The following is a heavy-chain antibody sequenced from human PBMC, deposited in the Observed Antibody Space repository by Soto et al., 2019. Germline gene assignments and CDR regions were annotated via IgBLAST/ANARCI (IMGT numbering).Heavy chain of an antibody. CDR2: IKSKTEGGTR. Sequence: EVQLVESGGGLVKPGGSLRLSCTASGFTFSNAWMSWVRQAPGKGLEWVARIKSKTEGGTRDLAAPVKGRFAISRDDSKTTLYLQMSSLKIEDSAVYYCTSGTGRSDFDYWGRGTLVAVSS. CDR1: GFTFSNAW. D-gene: IGHD3-3*01. CDR3: TSGTGRSDFDY. J-gene: IGHJ4*02. V-gene: IGHV3-15*01.